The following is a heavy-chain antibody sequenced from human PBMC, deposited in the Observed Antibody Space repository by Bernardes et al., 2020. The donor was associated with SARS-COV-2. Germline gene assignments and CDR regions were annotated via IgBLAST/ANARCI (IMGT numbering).Heavy chain of an antibody. J-gene: IGHJ4*02. CDR2: IDYNGRT. CDR1: GASVSSNTFH. CDR3: ATYYPGRGGSGY. Sequence: SETLSLTCAVSGASVSSNTFHWNWIRQPPGKGLEWIGDIDYNGRTTYNPSLASRVTMSVDTSMKQFSLNLNSVTAADTAVYYCATYYPGRGGSGYWGQGTLVTVSS. D-gene: IGHD3-10*01. V-gene: IGHV4-61*01.